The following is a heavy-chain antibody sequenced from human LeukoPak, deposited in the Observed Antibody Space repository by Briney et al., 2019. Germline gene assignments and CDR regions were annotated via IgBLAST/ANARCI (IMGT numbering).Heavy chain of an antibody. J-gene: IGHJ3*02. CDR3: AKDRLGTLDAFDI. CDR2: ISYDGNNK. V-gene: IGHV3-30*18. D-gene: IGHD3-9*01. Sequence: GGSLRLSCAASGFTFSSYCMHWVRQAPGKGLEWIGVISYDGNNKYYADSVKGRFTISRDNSKNTLYLQIDSLRAEDTAVYYCAKDRLGTLDAFDIWGQGKMVTVSS. CDR1: GFTFSSYC.